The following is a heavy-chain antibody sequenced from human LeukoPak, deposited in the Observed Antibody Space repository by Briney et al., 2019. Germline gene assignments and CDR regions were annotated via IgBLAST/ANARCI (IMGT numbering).Heavy chain of an antibody. CDR1: GGSVRSTRHY. Sequence: SETLSLTCTVSGGSVRSTRHYWGWIRQPPGKGLEWIGTIYYSGTTYYNPSLKSRLTISVDTSKNQFSLKLTSVTAADTAVYYCARQTGSGLFILPGGQGTLVTVSS. J-gene: IGHJ4*02. CDR2: IYYSGTT. CDR3: ARQTGSGLFILP. V-gene: IGHV4-39*01. D-gene: IGHD3/OR15-3a*01.